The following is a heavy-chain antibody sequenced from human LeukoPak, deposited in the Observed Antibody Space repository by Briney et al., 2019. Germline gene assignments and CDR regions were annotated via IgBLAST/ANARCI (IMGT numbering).Heavy chain of an antibody. CDR2: INGSSSDT. D-gene: IGHD2-2*01. Sequence: GGSLRLSCAASGFTFSDYYMTWIRQAPGRGLEWISYINGSSSDTNYADSVRGRFTISRDNAKNSLYLLMNSLRVEDTAVYYCARRYCSSTSCLIDYWGQGTLVTVSS. CDR1: GFTFSDYY. J-gene: IGHJ4*02. CDR3: ARRYCSSTSCLIDY. V-gene: IGHV3-11*03.